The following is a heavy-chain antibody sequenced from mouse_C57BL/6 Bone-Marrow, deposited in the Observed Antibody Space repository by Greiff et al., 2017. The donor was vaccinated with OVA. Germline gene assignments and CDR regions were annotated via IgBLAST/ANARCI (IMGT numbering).Heavy chain of an antibody. CDR2: INPCNGGT. Sequence: EVKLQESGPVLVKPGASVKMSCKASGYTFTDYYMNWVKQSHGKSLEWIGVINPCNGGTSYNQKFKGKATLTVDKSSSTAYMELNSLTSEYSAFEFCASGFDGSSASCFAYWGEGTLVTVSA. CDR1: GYTFTDYY. CDR3: ASGFDGSSASCFAY. V-gene: IGHV1-19*01. D-gene: IGHD1-1*01. J-gene: IGHJ3*01.